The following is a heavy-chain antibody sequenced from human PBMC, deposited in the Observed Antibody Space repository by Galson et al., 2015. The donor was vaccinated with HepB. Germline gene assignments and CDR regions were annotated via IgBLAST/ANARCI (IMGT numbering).Heavy chain of an antibody. CDR1: GDSVSSNSAT. Sequence: CAISGDSVSSNSATWNWIRQSPSRGLEWLGRTYYGSKWYNDYAVSVKNRITVNPDTSKNQFSLQLNSVTPEDTAVYYCARGNEYSSGWYYFDQWGQGTLVTVSS. CDR2: TYYGSKWYN. V-gene: IGHV6-1*01. D-gene: IGHD6-19*01. J-gene: IGHJ4*02. CDR3: ARGNEYSSGWYYFDQ.